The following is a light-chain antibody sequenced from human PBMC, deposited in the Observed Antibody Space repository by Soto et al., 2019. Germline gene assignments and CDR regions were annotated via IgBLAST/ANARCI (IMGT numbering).Light chain of an antibody. CDR3: ASYTSARIRV. CDR1: SSDIGAYNS. Sequence: QSALTQPASVSASPGQSITISCTGTSSDIGAYNSVSWYQQHPGKAPQLMIYDVSYRPSGISSCFSGSKSGNTASLTISGLQADDDADYYCASYTSARIRVFGGGTKLTVL. J-gene: IGLJ2*01. V-gene: IGLV2-14*03. CDR2: DVS.